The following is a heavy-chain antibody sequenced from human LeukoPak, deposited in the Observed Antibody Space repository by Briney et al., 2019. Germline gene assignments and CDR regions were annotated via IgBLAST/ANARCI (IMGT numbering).Heavy chain of an antibody. J-gene: IGHJ1*01. D-gene: IGHD4-23*01. CDR2: MNPNSGNT. V-gene: IGHV1-8*01. Sequence: ASVKVSCKASGYTFTSYDINWVRQATGQGLEWMGWMNPNSGNTGYAQKFQGRVTMTTDTSTSTAYMELRSLRSDDTAVYYCARDKAVTTEVTQHFQHWGQGTLVTVSS. CDR3: ARDKAVTTEVTQHFQH. CDR1: GYTFTSYD.